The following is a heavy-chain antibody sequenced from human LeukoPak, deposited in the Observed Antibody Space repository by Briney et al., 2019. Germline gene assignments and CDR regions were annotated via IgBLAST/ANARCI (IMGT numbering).Heavy chain of an antibody. V-gene: IGHV3-23*01. J-gene: IGHJ5*02. D-gene: IGHD6-19*01. CDR1: GFTFSSYA. CDR2: ISGSGGST. CDR3: ARSPGYGSGWSWFDP. Sequence: GGSLRLSCAASGFTFSSYAMSWVRQAPGKGLEWVSAISGSGGSTYYADSVKGRFTISRDNSKNTLYLQMNSLRAEDTAVYYCARSPGYGSGWSWFDPWGQGTLVTVSS.